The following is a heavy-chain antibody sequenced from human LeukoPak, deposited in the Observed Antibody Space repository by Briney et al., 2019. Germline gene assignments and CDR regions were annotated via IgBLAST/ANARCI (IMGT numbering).Heavy chain of an antibody. CDR3: ARGFPYSSSSVDY. CDR1: GGSISSGDYY. CDR2: INHSGST. Sequence: SQTLSLTCTVSGGSISSGDYYWSWIRQPPGKGLEWIGEINHSGSTNYNPSLKSRVTISVDTSKNQFSLKLSSVTAADTAVYYCARGFPYSSSSVDYWGQGTLVTVSS. J-gene: IGHJ4*02. D-gene: IGHD6-6*01. V-gene: IGHV4-30-4*08.